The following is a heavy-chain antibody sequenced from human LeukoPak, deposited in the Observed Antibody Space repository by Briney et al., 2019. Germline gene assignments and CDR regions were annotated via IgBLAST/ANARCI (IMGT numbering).Heavy chain of an antibody. D-gene: IGHD1-26*01. CDR2: ISSSSSYI. J-gene: IGHJ4*02. V-gene: IGHV3-21*01. CDR1: GFTFSSYA. Sequence: PGGSLRLSCAASGFTFSSYAMSWVRQAPGKGLEWVSSISSSSSYIYYADSVKGRFTISRDNAKNSLYLQMNSLRAEDTAVYYCARVLSGSYYGYFDYWGQGTLVTVSS. CDR3: ARVLSGSYYGYFDY.